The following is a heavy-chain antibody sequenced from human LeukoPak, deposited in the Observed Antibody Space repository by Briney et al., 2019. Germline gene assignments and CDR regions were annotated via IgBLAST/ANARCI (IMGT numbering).Heavy chain of an antibody. J-gene: IGHJ4*02. Sequence: PGGSLRLSCAASGFTFSSYWMSWVRQAPGKGQEWVANIKQDGSEKYYVDSVKGRFTISRDNAKNSLYLQMNSLRAEDTAVYYCSKEKSTVLTPGVDYWGQGTLVTVSS. D-gene: IGHD4-23*01. CDR3: SKEKSTVLTPGVDY. V-gene: IGHV3-7*01. CDR2: IKQDGSEK. CDR1: GFTFSSYW.